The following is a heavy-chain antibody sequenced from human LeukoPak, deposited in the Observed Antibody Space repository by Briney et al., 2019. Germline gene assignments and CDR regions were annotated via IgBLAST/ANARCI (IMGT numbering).Heavy chain of an antibody. J-gene: IGHJ2*01. CDR1: EGSLSGYF. CDR3: VRQIGAGAFDL. V-gene: IGHV4-34*01. Sequence: SETLSLTCAVYEGSLSGYFWSWIRQPPGKGLEWIGEISIAGEINYNPSLRSRATISMDATKNQFSLRLTSVIAADTALYYCVRQIGAGAFDLWGRDRVVTVSS. D-gene: IGHD6-19*01. CDR2: ISIAGEI.